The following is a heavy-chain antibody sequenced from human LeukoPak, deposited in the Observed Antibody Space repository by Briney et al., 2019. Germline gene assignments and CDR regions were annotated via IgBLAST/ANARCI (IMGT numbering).Heavy chain of an antibody. Sequence: ASVKVSCKASGYTFTSYDINWVRQATGQGLEWMGWMNPNSGNTGYAQKSQGRVTITRNTSISTAYMELSSLRSEDTAVYYCARSYCAADCYSAYYFDYWGQGTLVTVSS. J-gene: IGHJ4*02. D-gene: IGHD2-21*01. CDR2: MNPNSGNT. V-gene: IGHV1-8*03. CDR1: GYTFTSYD. CDR3: ARSYCAADCYSAYYFDY.